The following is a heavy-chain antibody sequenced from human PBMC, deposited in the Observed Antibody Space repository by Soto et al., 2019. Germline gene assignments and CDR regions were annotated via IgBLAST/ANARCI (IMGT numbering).Heavy chain of an antibody. Sequence: EVQLVESGGGLVQPGGSLRLSCAASGFTFSSFWMHWGRQAPGKGLEWVSRASPDGTSTSYADSVKGRVTISRDNATNTLFMQMNSLRAEDTAVYYCTRHGSGDYFLFDPWGQGPLVTVSS. CDR3: TRHGSGDYFLFDP. CDR2: ASPDGTST. V-gene: IGHV3-74*01. D-gene: IGHD4-17*01. J-gene: IGHJ5*02. CDR1: GFTFSSFW.